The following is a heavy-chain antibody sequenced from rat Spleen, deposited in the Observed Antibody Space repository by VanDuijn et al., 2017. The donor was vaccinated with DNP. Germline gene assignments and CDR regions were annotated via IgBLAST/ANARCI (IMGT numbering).Heavy chain of an antibody. CDR2: IIYDGGNT. V-gene: IGHV5-29*01. CDR3: AGRPPPTRGPFDY. D-gene: IGHD1-4*01. J-gene: IGHJ2*01. CDR1: GFTFRNSG. Sequence: EVKLVESGGDLVQPGRSLKLSCVASGFTFRNSGMAWVRQAPKKGLEWVATIIYDGGNTYYRDSVKGRFTISRDNAKSTLYLQMDSLRSDDTATYYCAGRPPPTRGPFDYWGQGVTVTVSS.